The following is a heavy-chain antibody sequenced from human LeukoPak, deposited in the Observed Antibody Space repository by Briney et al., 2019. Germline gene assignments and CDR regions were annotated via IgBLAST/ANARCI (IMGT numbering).Heavy chain of an antibody. CDR1: GFTFSSYA. D-gene: IGHD5-12*01. J-gene: IGHJ4*02. CDR3: AKAQNGNGGYDYVAFDY. CDR2: ISGSGGST. V-gene: IGHV3-23*01. Sequence: GGSLRLSCAASGFTFSSYAMSWVRQAPGKGLEWVSAISGSGGSTYYADSVKGRFTISRDNSKNTLYLQMNSLRAEDTAVYYCAKAQNGNGGYDYVAFDYWGQGTLVTVSS.